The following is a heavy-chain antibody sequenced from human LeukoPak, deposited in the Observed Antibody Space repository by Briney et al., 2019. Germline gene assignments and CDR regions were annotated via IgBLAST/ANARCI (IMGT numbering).Heavy chain of an antibody. CDR2: IKQDGSEK. Sequence: GGSLRLSCAASGFTFSSYWMSWVRQAPGKGLEWVANIKQDGSEKYYVGSVKGRFTISRDNAKNSLYLQMNSLRAEDTAVYYCAKGGSYQYYFDYWGQGTLVTVSS. CDR1: GFTFSSYW. CDR3: AKGGSYQYYFDY. D-gene: IGHD1-26*01. J-gene: IGHJ4*02. V-gene: IGHV3-7*01.